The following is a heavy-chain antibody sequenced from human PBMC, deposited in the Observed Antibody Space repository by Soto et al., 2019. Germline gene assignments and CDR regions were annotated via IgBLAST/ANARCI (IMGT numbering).Heavy chain of an antibody. Sequence: GGSLRLSCAASGFTFSSDWMHWVRQAPGKGLEWVSYISSSSTIYYADSVKGRFTISRDNAKNSLYLQMNSLRAEDTAVYYCAREGDSSGWYNWFDPWGQGTLVTVSS. CDR1: GFTFSSDW. J-gene: IGHJ5*02. CDR3: AREGDSSGWYNWFDP. V-gene: IGHV3-48*01. CDR2: ISSSSTI. D-gene: IGHD3-22*01.